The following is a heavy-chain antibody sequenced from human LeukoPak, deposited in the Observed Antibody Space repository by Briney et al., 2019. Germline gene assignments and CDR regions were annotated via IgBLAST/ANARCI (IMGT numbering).Heavy chain of an antibody. CDR1: GFTFSSYG. V-gene: IGHV3-30*18. CDR3: AKDGRSSWDEAGYYGMDV. Sequence: AGGSLRLSCAASGFTFSSYGMHWVRQAPGKGLEWVAVISYDGSNKYYADSVKGRFTISRDNSKNTLYLQMNSLRAEDTAVYYCAKDGRSSWDEAGYYGMDVWGQGTTVTVSS. CDR2: ISYDGSNK. J-gene: IGHJ6*02. D-gene: IGHD6-13*01.